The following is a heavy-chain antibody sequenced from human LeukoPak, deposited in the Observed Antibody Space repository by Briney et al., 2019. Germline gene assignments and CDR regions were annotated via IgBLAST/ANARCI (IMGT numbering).Heavy chain of an antibody. V-gene: IGHV4-61*01. J-gene: IGHJ4*02. Sequence: KPSETLSLTCTVSGGSISSSSYYWSWIRQPPGKGLEWIGYIYYSGSTNYNPSLKSRVTISVDTSKNQFSLKLSSVTAADTAVYYCARENRRYFDYWGQGTLVTVSS. CDR2: IYYSGST. CDR3: ARENRRYFDY. D-gene: IGHD1-14*01. CDR1: GGSISSSSYY.